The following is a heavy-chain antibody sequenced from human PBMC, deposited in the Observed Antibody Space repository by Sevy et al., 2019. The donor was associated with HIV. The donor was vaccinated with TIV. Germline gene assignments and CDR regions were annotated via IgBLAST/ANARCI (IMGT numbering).Heavy chain of an antibody. Sequence: ASVKVSCKASGYTFTNYYRHWVRQAPGQGLEWMGIINPSDVSTVYAQTFQGRVTMTRDTSTSTVYMELSSLRSDDTAVYYCGRTSPRGGFDHWGQGALVTVSS. CDR3: GRTSPRGGFDH. CDR2: INPSDVST. J-gene: IGHJ4*02. CDR1: GYTFTNYY. V-gene: IGHV1-46*03. D-gene: IGHD3-16*01.